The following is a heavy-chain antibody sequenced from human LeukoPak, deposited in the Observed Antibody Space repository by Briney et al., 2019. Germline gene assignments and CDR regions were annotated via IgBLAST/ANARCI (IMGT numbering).Heavy chain of an antibody. Sequence: SETLSLTCTVSGGSINSYYWSWIRQPPRKGLEWIGYIYYSGSTNYNPSLKSRVTISVDTSKNQFSLKLSSVTAADTAVYYCAKVSLDYGGNSATASGTYYYYGMDVWGQGTTVTVSS. CDR3: AKVSLDYGGNSATASGTYYYYGMDV. CDR1: GGSINSYY. J-gene: IGHJ6*02. CDR2: IYYSGST. V-gene: IGHV4-59*01. D-gene: IGHD4-23*01.